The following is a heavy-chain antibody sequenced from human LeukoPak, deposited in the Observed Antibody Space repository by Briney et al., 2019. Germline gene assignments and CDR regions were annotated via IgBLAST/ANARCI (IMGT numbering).Heavy chain of an antibody. Sequence: SETLSLTCAVYGRSFSGYYWSWIRQPPGKGLEWIGEINHSGSTNYNPSLKSRVTISVDTSKNQFSLKLSSVTAADTAVYYCARGRVRYFDWSKYYFDYWGQGTLVTVSS. CDR3: ARGRVRYFDWSKYYFDY. J-gene: IGHJ4*02. CDR1: GRSFSGYY. D-gene: IGHD3-9*01. CDR2: INHSGST. V-gene: IGHV4-34*01.